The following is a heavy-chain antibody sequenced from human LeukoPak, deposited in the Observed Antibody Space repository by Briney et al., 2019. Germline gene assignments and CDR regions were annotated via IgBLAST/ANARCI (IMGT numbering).Heavy chain of an antibody. V-gene: IGHV4-39*01. CDR3: ARQVQGYCFDY. CDR1: GGSISSSSYY. Sequence: SETLSLTCTVSGGSISSSSYYWGWIRQPPGKGLEWIGSIYYSGSTYYNPSLKSRVTISVDTSKNQFSLKLSSVTAADTAVYYCARQVQGYCFDYWGQGTLVTVSS. J-gene: IGHJ4*02. CDR2: IYYSGST.